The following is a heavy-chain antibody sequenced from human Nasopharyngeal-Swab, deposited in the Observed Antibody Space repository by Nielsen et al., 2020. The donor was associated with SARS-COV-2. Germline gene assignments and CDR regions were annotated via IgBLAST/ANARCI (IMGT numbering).Heavy chain of an antibody. CDR3: AKGGSAEWLAFSYYGMDV. V-gene: IGHV3-23*01. J-gene: IGHJ6*02. Sequence: GGDLRLDCASSGFTVSSYAMSWVRQAPGKGLEWVSAISGSGGSTYYADSVKGRFTISRDNSKNPLYLQMNSLRAEDTAVYYCAKGGSAEWLAFSYYGMDVWGQGTTVTVSS. CDR2: ISGSGGST. CDR1: GFTVSSYA. D-gene: IGHD6-19*01.